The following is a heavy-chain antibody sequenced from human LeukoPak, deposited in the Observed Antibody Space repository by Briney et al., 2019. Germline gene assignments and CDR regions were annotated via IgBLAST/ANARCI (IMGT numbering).Heavy chain of an antibody. D-gene: IGHD2-21*02. CDR2: INHSGST. CDR3: ARDGPGIVVVTAIGAVDI. CDR1: GYSFSGYY. Sequence: SETLSLTCAVYGYSFSGYYWSWIRQPPGKGLEWVGEINHSGSTNYNPSLKSRLNITVDTSNNQFSLKQIYMTAADAAALYCARDGPGIVVVTAIGAVDIWGQETMVSVS. V-gene: IGHV4-34*01. J-gene: IGHJ3*02.